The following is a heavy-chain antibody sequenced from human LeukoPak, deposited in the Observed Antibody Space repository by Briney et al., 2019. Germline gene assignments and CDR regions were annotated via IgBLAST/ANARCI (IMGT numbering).Heavy chain of an antibody. Sequence: GGSLRLSCVASGFPFSSYWMTWVRQAPGKGLEWVSGISGSGDTTYYADSVKGRFTISRDNSKNTLYLQMNSLRAEDTAVYYCAKRSRRLTIVRGVPREDVWGQGTTVTVSS. CDR2: ISGSGDTT. V-gene: IGHV3-23*01. CDR1: GFPFSSYW. CDR3: AKRSRRLTIVRGVPREDV. J-gene: IGHJ6*02. D-gene: IGHD3-10*01.